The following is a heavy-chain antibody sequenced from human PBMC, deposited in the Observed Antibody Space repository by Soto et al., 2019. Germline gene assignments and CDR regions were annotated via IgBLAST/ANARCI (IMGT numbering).Heavy chain of an antibody. V-gene: IGHV3-21*01. CDR3: MRARSTDSRPDY. D-gene: IGHD3-22*01. CDR1: GFTFSLYS. Sequence: LRLSCAASGFTFSLYSMIWVRQAPGKGLEWVASITSSSSYIYYEDSLKGRFTISRDNAKNSLFLQLDSLRAEDTAVYFCMRARSTDSRPDYWGQGTLVTVSS. J-gene: IGHJ4*02. CDR2: ITSSSSYI.